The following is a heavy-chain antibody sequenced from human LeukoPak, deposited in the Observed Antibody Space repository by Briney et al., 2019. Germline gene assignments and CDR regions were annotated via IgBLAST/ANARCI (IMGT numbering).Heavy chain of an antibody. Sequence: SETLSLTCAVYGGSFSGYYWSWIRQPPGKGLEWIGEINHSGSTNYNPSLKSRVTISVDTSKNQFSLKLSSVTAADTAVYYCARGFNPFHWFDPWGQGTLVTVSS. CDR2: INHSGST. CDR1: GGSFSGYY. D-gene: IGHD3-16*01. V-gene: IGHV4-34*01. CDR3: ARGFNPFHWFDP. J-gene: IGHJ5*02.